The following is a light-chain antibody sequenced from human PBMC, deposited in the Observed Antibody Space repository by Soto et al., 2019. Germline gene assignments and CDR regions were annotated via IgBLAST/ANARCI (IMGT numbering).Light chain of an antibody. J-gene: IGLJ1*01. CDR1: SSDVGGYNY. CDR3: SSYRRSNTLV. CDR2: EVS. V-gene: IGLV2-14*01. Sequence: QSVLTQPASVSGSPGQSITISCTGTSSDVGGYNYVSWYQQYPGKVPKLMSYEVSSRPSGVSNRFSGSKSGNTASLTISGLQAEDEADYYWSSYRRSNTLVFGTGTKLTVL.